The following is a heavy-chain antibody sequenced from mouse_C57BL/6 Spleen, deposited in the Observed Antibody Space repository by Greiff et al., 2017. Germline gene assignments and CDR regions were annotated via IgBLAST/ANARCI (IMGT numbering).Heavy chain of an antibody. CDR1: GYTFTSYW. CDR3: ARADYYGSSYGAMDY. Sequence: QVQLQQPGAELVKPGASVKLSCKASGYTFTSYWMHWVKQRPGRGLEWSGRIDPNSGGTKYNEQFTGKATLTADKPSSTAYMQLSSLTSEDSAVYYCARADYYGSSYGAMDYWGQGTSVTVSS. D-gene: IGHD1-1*01. CDR2: IDPNSGGT. J-gene: IGHJ4*01. V-gene: IGHV1-72*01.